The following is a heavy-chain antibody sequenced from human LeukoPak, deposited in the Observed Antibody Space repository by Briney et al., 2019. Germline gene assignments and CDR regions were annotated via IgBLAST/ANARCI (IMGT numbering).Heavy chain of an antibody. Sequence: PSETLSLTCAVSGGSISSGGYSWSWIRQPPGKGLEWIGYIYHSGSTYYNPSLKSQVTISVDMSKNQFSLKLSSVTAADTAVYYCARYCSSTSCYGSYNWFDPWGQGTLVTVSS. V-gene: IGHV4-30-2*01. CDR3: ARYCSSTSCYGSYNWFDP. CDR2: IYHSGST. CDR1: GGSISSGGYS. J-gene: IGHJ5*02. D-gene: IGHD2-2*01.